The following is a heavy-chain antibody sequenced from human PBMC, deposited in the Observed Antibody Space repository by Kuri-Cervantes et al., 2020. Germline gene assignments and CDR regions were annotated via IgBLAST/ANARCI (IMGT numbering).Heavy chain of an antibody. D-gene: IGHD2-15*01. CDR3: AREEVVFFDYYGMDV. CDR2: ISWNSGSI. Sequence: SLKISCAASGFTFDDYAMHWVRQAPGKGLEWVSGISWNSGSIGYADSVKGRFTISRDNAKNSLYLQMNSLRAEDTAVYYCAREEVVFFDYYGMDVWGQGTTVTVSS. J-gene: IGHJ6*02. V-gene: IGHV3-9*01. CDR1: GFTFDDYA.